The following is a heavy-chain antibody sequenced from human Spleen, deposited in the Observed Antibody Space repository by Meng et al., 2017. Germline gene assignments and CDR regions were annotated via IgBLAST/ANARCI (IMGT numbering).Heavy chain of an antibody. D-gene: IGHD3-22*01. V-gene: IGHV3-33*06. CDR3: AKDMGSDYYETSALQY. J-gene: IGHJ4*02. CDR1: GFTFSSYG. CDR2: IWYDGTTK. Sequence: GESLKISCAGSGFTFSSYGIRWVRQAPGKGLEWVAVIWYDGTTKLYGDSVKGRFTISRDNSKNTVYLQMDSLRAEDTAVYFFAKDMGSDYYETSALQYWGQGALVTVSS.